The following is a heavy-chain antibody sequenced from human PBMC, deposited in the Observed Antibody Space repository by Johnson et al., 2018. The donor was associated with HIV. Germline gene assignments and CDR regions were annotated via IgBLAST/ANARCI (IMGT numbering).Heavy chain of an antibody. CDR1: GFTFSDAW. D-gene: IGHD3-10*01. CDR2: IKCDGSEK. V-gene: IGHV3-52*01. Sequence: VQLVESGGGLVKPGGSLRLSCAVSGFTFSDAWMSWVRQAPGKGLEWVADIKCDGSEKYYVYSVKGRLTISRDNAKNSLYLQVNSLRAGDTAVYYCARPPPFMGNYGSGSWWAFDIWGQGTMVTVSS. J-gene: IGHJ3*02. CDR3: ARPPPFMGNYGSGSWWAFDI.